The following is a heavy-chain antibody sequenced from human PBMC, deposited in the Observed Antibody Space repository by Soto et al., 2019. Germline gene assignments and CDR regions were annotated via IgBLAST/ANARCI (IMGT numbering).Heavy chain of an antibody. CDR2: VRSKPDGGTT. V-gene: IGHV3-49*03. Sequence: GGSPRLSCTAPGFSYGYAAMSWFGYAPGKGLEWVGFVRSKPDGGTTEYAASVKGRFTISRDDSKSIAYRQMNSLKTEATAVSYGTRVLADYCDSSGPNYWEQGT. CDR1: GFSYGYAA. J-gene: IGHJ4*02. D-gene: IGHD3-22*01. CDR3: TRVLADYCDSSGPNY.